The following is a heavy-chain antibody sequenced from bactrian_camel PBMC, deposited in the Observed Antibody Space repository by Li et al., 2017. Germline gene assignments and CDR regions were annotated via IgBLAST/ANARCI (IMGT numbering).Heavy chain of an antibody. V-gene: IGHV3S53*01. J-gene: IGHJ6*01. CDR3: ATDSPAACEYCSGGYCSLLLGY. CDR1: GLRHSWNC. D-gene: IGHD2*01. Sequence: HVQLVESGGGSVQAGGSLRLSCVHSGLRHSWNCLGWFRKAPEKEREGVASINSDGWTAYGDSVKGRFTISQDAATKVLYLHMNDLKPEDTAIYYCATDSPAACEYCSGGYCSLLLGYRGQGTQVTVS. CDR2: INSDGWT.